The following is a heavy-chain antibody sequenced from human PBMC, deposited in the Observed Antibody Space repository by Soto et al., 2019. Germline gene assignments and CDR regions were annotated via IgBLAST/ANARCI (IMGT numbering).Heavy chain of an antibody. CDR1: GFTFSSYA. J-gene: IGHJ4*02. V-gene: IGHV3-23*01. D-gene: IGHD3-10*01. CDR2: ISGSGGST. CDR3: AKDNNVKSYPRNFDY. Sequence: GGSLRLSWSASGFTFSSYAMSWVRQAPGEGLEWVSAISGSGGSTYYADSVKGRFTISRDNSKNTLYLQMNNLRAEDTAVYYCAKDNNVKSYPRNFDYWGQGTLVTVSS.